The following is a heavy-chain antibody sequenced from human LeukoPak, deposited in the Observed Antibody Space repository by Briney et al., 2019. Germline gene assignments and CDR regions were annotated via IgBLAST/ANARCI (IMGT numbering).Heavy chain of an antibody. CDR2: IKQDGSEK. CDR3: ARDSSSQSAFDI. CDR1: GFTFRSYG. Sequence: GGSLRLSCEASGFTFRSYGMHWVRQALGRGLEWVANIKQDGSEKYYVDSVKGRFTISRDNAKNSLYLQMNSLRAEDTAVYYCARDSSSQSAFDIWGQGTMVTVSS. D-gene: IGHD1-26*01. J-gene: IGHJ3*02. V-gene: IGHV3-7*01.